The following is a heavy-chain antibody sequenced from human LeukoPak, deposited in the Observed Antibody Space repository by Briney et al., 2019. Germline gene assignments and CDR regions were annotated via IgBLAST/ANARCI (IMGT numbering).Heavy chain of an antibody. V-gene: IGHV3-48*02. CDR1: GFTFSSYG. Sequence: PGGSLRLSCAASGFTFSSYGMNWVRQAPGKGLEWVSYISRSSSSIYYADSVKGRFTISRDNAKSSLYLQMNSLRDEDTAVYYCARDHYGSGSYVFDYWGQGTLVTVSS. CDR2: ISRSSSSI. CDR3: ARDHYGSGSYVFDY. J-gene: IGHJ4*02. D-gene: IGHD3-10*01.